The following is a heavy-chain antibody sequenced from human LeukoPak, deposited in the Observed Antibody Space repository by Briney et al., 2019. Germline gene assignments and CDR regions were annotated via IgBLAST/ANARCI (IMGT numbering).Heavy chain of an antibody. D-gene: IGHD3-16*01. V-gene: IGHV4-34*01. CDR3: ASSRDLYLDAFISFWYFDV. CDR1: GASFRAYY. Sequence: SETLSLTCAVYGASFRAYYWSWIRQAPGKGLEWIGEINDSGHGRYNASLKSRVTMSVDTSKNQLSLKLKSVTAADTAVYYYASSRDLYLDAFISFWYFDVWGRGSLVTVSS. CDR2: INDSGHG. J-gene: IGHJ2*01.